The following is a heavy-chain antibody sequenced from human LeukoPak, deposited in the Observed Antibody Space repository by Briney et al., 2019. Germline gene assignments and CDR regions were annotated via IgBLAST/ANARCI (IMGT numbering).Heavy chain of an antibody. Sequence: GESLKISCKGSGYTFIRFWIGWVRQMPGKGLEWMGIIYPGDSEKRYSPSVQGQVTISVDTSISTAYLQWSSLKASDTAVYYCATGGIYSSNFDYWGQGTLVTVSS. CDR1: GYTFIRFW. CDR2: IYPGDSEK. V-gene: IGHV5-51*01. D-gene: IGHD5-18*01. J-gene: IGHJ4*02. CDR3: ATGGIYSSNFDY.